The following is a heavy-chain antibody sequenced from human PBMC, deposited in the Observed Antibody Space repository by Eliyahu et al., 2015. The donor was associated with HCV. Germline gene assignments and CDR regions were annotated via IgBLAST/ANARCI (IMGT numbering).Heavy chain of an antibody. D-gene: IGHD5/OR15-5a*01. CDR2: ILPVFGSS. CDR1: GGTFRTLS. CDR3: ATVRASVTHRAEYFQH. V-gene: IGHV1-69*01. Sequence: SCKASGGTFRTLSINWVRQAPGQGLEWMGRILPVFGSSNYAQKFQGRVSITADESTATAYLELNSLTSDDTAIFYCATVRASVTHRAEYFQHWGQGTLVTVS. J-gene: IGHJ1*01.